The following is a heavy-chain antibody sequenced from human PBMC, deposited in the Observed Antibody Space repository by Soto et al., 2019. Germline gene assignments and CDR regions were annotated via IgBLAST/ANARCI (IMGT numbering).Heavy chain of an antibody. CDR2: IKSKTDGGTT. CDR1: GFTFSNAW. CDR3: ITDPAYYYDSSGYYSAGVYYFYY. D-gene: IGHD3-22*01. Sequence: GGSLRLSCAASGFTFSNAWMNWVHQAPGKGLEWVGRIKSKTDGGTTDYAAPVKGRFTISRDASKNTLYLQMNSLKTEDTAVYYFITDPAYYYDSSGYYSAGVYYFYYWAQGTLVTGSA. V-gene: IGHV3-15*07. J-gene: IGHJ4*02.